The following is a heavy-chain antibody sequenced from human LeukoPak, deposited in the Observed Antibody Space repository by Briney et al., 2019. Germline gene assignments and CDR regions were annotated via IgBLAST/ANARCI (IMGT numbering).Heavy chain of an antibody. J-gene: IGHJ4*02. CDR3: ARGPYYYGSGSYP. Sequence: PSETLSLTCAVYGGSFSGYYWSWIRQPPGKGLEWIGEINHSGSTNYNPSLKSRVTISVDTSKHQFSLKLNSVTAADTAVYYCARGPYYYGSGSYPWGQGTLVTVSS. V-gene: IGHV4-34*01. CDR2: INHSGST. CDR1: GGSFSGYY. D-gene: IGHD3-10*01.